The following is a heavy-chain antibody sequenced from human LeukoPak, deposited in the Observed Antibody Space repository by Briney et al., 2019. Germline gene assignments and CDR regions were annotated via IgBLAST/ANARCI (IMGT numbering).Heavy chain of an antibody. V-gene: IGHV3-7*01. CDR2: IKQDGSEK. Sequence: GGSLRLSCAASGFTFSSYWMSWVRQAPGKGLEWVANIKQDGSEKYYVDSVKGRFTISRDNAKNSLYLQMNSPRAEDTAVYYCARQGYCSGGSCYRSRNYFDYWGQGTLVTVSS. CDR3: ARQGYCSGGSCYRSRNYFDY. CDR1: GFTFSSYW. D-gene: IGHD2-15*01. J-gene: IGHJ4*02.